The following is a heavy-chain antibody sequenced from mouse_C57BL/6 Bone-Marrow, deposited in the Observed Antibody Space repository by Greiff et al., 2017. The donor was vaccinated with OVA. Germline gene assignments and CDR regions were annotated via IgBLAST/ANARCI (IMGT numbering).Heavy chain of an antibody. CDR1: GFNFTDDY. J-gene: IGHJ1*03. Sequence: EVQLQQSGAELVRPGASVKLSCTASGFNFTDDYMHWVKQRPEQGLEWIGWIDPENGDTEYASKFQGKATITADTSSNTAYLQLSSLTSEDTAVYYCTRDGYPRYFDGWGTGTTVTVSS. CDR3: TRDGYPRYFDG. V-gene: IGHV14-4*01. CDR2: IDPENGDT. D-gene: IGHD2-3*01.